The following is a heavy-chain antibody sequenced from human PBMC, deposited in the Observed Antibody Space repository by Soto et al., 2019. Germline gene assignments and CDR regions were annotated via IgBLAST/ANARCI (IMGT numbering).Heavy chain of an antibody. CDR2: ISSSSSTI. CDR3: ARLQWWFGELSGRMFDP. V-gene: IGHV3-48*01. Sequence: PGGSLRLSCAASGFTFSSYSMNWVRQAPGKGLEWVSYISSSSSTIYYADSVKGRFTISRDNAKNSLYLQMNSLRAEDTAVYYCARLQWWFGELSGRMFDPWGQGTLVTVSS. CDR1: GFTFSSYS. D-gene: IGHD3-10*01. J-gene: IGHJ5*02.